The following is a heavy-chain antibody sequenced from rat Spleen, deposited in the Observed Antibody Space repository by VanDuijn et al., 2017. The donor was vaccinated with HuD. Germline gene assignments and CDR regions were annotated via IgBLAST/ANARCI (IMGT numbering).Heavy chain of an antibody. J-gene: IGHJ3*01. CDR3: TRGTTWFAY. Sequence: EVQLVESGGGLVQPGRSLKLSCVASGFTFKNYWMTWIRQAPGKGLEWVASISPSGGSIYYRDSVKGRFTISRDNAKSTLYLQMDSLRSEDTATYYCTRGTTWFAYWGQGTLVTVSS. CDR1: GFTFKNYW. CDR2: ISPSGGSI. V-gene: IGHV5-31*01. D-gene: IGHD1-5*01.